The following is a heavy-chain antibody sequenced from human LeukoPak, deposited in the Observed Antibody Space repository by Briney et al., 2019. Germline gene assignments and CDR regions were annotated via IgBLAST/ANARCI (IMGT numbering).Heavy chain of an antibody. J-gene: IGHJ4*02. Sequence: SGTLSLTCAVSGGSISRSKWWGWVRPPPGTGLEWVGIIYYTGSPYYNAYLQSQVTISIDMSKIHFSLRLCSVTAADPVIHYYVKSGGYGLIDYWGQGTLVTVSS. V-gene: IGHV4-4*02. D-gene: IGHD6-19*01. CDR3: VKSGGYGLIDY. CDR1: GGSISRSKW. CDR2: IYYTGSP.